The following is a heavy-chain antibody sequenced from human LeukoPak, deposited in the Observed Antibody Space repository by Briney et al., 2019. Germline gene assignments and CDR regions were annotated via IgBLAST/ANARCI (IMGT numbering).Heavy chain of an antibody. CDR3: AKGAFGAEWVAMDV. J-gene: IGHJ6*04. D-gene: IGHD3-3*01. CDR1: GFSFSSYV. CDR2: ISGSGVST. Sequence: PGGSLRLSCAASGFSFSSYVMSWVRQAPGKGLEWVSTISGSGVSTYYADSVKGRFTISRDNSKNTLYLQMNSLRAEDTAVYYCAKGAFGAEWVAMDVWGKGTTVTVSS. V-gene: IGHV3-23*01.